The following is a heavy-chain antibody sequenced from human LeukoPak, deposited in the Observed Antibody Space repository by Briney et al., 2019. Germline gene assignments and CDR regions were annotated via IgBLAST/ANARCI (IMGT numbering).Heavy chain of an antibody. CDR2: INHSGST. CDR1: GGSFSGYY. J-gene: IGHJ4*02. D-gene: IGHD3-3*01. V-gene: IGHV4-34*01. Sequence: SETLSLTCAVYGGSFSGYYWSWIRQPPGKGLEWIGEINHSGSTNYNPSLKSRVTISVDTSKNQFSLKLSSVTAADTAVYYCARAAYDFWSGYGFDYWGQGTLVTVSS. CDR3: ARAAYDFWSGYGFDY.